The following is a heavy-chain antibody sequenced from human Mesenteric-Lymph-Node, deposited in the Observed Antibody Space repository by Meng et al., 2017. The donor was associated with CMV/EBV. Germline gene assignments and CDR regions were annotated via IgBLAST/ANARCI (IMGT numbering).Heavy chain of an antibody. CDR3: ARDRGDYDVYYYYGMDV. CDR2: ISSSSSYM. V-gene: IGHV3-21*01. J-gene: IGHJ6*02. CDR1: GFTFSSHA. D-gene: IGHD4-17*01. Sequence: GGSLRLSCAASGFTFSSHAMNWVRQAPGKGLEWVSSISSSSSYMFYAHSLEGRFTISRDNAKNSLYLQMNSLRAEDTAVYYCARDRGDYDVYYYYGMDVWGQGTTVTVSS.